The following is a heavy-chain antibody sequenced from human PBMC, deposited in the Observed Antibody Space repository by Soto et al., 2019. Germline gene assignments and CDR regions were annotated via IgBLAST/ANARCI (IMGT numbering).Heavy chain of an antibody. CDR1: GGTFSRYA. CDR3: ARDRDDFWSGYYESSAAFDI. D-gene: IGHD3-3*01. V-gene: IGHV1-69*13. Sequence: SVKVSCKASGGTFSRYAISWVRQAPGQGLEWMGGIIPIFGTANYAQKFQGRVTITADESTSTAYMELSSLRSEDTAVYYCARDRDDFWSGYYESSAAFDIWGQGTMVTVSS. CDR2: IIPIFGTA. J-gene: IGHJ3*02.